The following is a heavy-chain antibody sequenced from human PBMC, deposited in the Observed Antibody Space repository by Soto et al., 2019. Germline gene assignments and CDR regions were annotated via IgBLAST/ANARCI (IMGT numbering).Heavy chain of an antibody. CDR1: GGSISSGGYY. CDR2: IYYSGST. CDR3: ARGYSYGSGSPFTNYYYYYGMDV. V-gene: IGHV4-31*03. D-gene: IGHD3-10*01. Sequence: PSETLSLTCTVSGGSISSGGYYWSWIRQHPGKGLEWIGYIYYSGSTYYNPSLKSRVTISVDTSKNQFSLKLSSVTAADTAVYYCARGYSYGSGSPFTNYYYYYGMDVWGQGTKVTVSS. J-gene: IGHJ6*02.